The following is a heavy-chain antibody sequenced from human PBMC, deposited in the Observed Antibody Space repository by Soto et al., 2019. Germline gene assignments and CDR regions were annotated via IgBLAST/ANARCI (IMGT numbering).Heavy chain of an antibody. D-gene: IGHD3-22*01. CDR1: GFTFSSYW. Sequence: GGSLRLSCAASGFTFSSYWMHWVRQAPGKGLVWVSRINSNGRSTSCADSVKGRFTISRDNAKNTLYLQMNSLRAEDTAVYYCVRDYYDSSSYLNWFDPWGQGTLVTVS. CDR2: INSNGRST. V-gene: IGHV3-74*01. CDR3: VRDYYDSSSYLNWFDP. J-gene: IGHJ5*02.